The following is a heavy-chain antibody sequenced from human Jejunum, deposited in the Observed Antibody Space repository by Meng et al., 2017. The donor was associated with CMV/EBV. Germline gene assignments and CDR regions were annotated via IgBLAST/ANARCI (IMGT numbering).Heavy chain of an antibody. V-gene: IGHV2-5*02. CDR3: AHRVHHSSNWNYSAFDV. D-gene: IGHD1-7*01. CDR2: IYWDDDK. CDR1: LTTRGVG. Sequence: LTTRGVGVGWIRQAPGRALEYLVMIYWDDDKRYNPSLRSRLTITKDTSKNLVVLIMTDMDPLDTATYYCAHRVHHSSNWNYSAFDVWGPGTMVTVSS. J-gene: IGHJ3*01.